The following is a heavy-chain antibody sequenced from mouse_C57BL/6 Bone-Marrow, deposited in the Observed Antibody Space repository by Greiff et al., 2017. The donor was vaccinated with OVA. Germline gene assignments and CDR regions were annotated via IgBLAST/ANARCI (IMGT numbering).Heavy chain of an antibody. J-gene: IGHJ1*03. D-gene: IGHD1-1*01. CDR3: ARSYYGSSLIV. CDR2: IYPGSGST. Sequence: QVQLQQSGAELVKPGASVKMSCKASGYTFTSYWITWVKQRPGQGLEWIGDIYPGSGSTNYNEKFKSKATLTVDTSSSTAYMQLSSLTSEDSAVYYCARSYYGSSLIVWGTGTTVTVSS. CDR1: GYTFTSYW. V-gene: IGHV1-55*01.